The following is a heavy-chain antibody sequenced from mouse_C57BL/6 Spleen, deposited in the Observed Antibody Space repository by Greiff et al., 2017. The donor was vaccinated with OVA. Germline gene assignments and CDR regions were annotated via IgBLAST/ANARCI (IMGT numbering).Heavy chain of an antibody. CDR1: GFTFSDFY. CDR3: ARDAEGSTGDYAMDY. J-gene: IGHJ4*01. V-gene: IGHV7-1*01. CDR2: SRNKANDYTT. D-gene: IGHD1-1*01. Sequence: EVQGVESGGGLVQSGRSLRLSCATSGFTFSDFYMEWVRQAPGKGLEWIAASRNKANDYTTEYSASVKGRFIVSRDTSQSILYLQMNALRAEDTAIYYCARDAEGSTGDYAMDYWGQGTSVTVSS.